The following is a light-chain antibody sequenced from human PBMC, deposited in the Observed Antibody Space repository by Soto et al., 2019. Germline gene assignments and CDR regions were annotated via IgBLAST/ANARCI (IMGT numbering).Light chain of an antibody. CDR2: EVN. Sequence: QSVLTQPASVSGSPGQSITISCSGTSNDVGGYDYVSWYQQHPGKAPKLIIFEVNNRPSGISFRFSGSKSGNTASPTISGLQAGDEADYYCSSFTGTTSLGVFGGGTKLTVL. V-gene: IGLV2-14*03. CDR1: SNDVGGYDY. CDR3: SSFTGTTSLGV. J-gene: IGLJ3*02.